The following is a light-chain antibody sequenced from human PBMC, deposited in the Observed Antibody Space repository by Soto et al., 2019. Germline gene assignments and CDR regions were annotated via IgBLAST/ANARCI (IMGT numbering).Light chain of an antibody. V-gene: IGKV3-20*01. J-gene: IGKJ5*01. CDR1: QSVSSGY. CDR3: QQYGSSPVT. Sequence: EIVLTQSPGTLSLSPGERATLSCRASQSVSSGYLAWYQQKPGQAPRLLIYGASNRATGIPDRFSGSGSGTDFTLTISRPEPEDFAVYFCQQYGSSPVTFGQGTRLEIK. CDR2: GAS.